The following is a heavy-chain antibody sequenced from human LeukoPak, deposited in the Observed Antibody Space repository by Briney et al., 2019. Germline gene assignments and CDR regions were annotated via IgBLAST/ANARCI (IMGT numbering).Heavy chain of an antibody. CDR1: GDTFTGYY. CDR2: INPNSGGT. CDR3: ARDLGAVAGTLDY. J-gene: IGHJ4*02. V-gene: IGHV1-2*02. Sequence: GASVKVSCKASGDTFTGYYMHWVRQAPGQGLEWMGWINPNSGGTNYAQKFQGRVTMTRDTSISTAYMELSRLRSDDTAVYYCARDLGAVAGTLDYWGQGTLVTVSS. D-gene: IGHD6-19*01.